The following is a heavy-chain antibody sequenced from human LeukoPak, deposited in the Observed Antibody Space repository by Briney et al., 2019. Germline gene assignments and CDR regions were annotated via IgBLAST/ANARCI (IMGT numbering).Heavy chain of an antibody. Sequence: VSLKVFRKTSGGTLHRWHNNGARQIAGKCCKGMGMRTISGGSTSYAQKFQGRVTMTRDMSTRTVYMELSSLRSEDTAVYFCARSYFYGLGRYYYHMDVWGKGTPVTVSS. CDR3: ARSYFYGLGRYYYHMDV. CDR2: RTISGGST. V-gene: IGHV1-46*02. CDR1: GGTLHRWH. D-gene: IGHD3-10*01. J-gene: IGHJ6*03.